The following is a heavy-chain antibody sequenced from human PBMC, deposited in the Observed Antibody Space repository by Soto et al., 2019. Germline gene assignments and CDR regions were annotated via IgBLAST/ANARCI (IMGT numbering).Heavy chain of an antibody. CDR1: CGSFSGYY. J-gene: IGHJ4*02. Sequence: SETLSLTCAVYCGSFSGYYWSWIRQPPGKGLEWIGEINHSGSTNYNPSLKSRVTISVDTSKNQFSLKLSSVTAADTAVYYCARGRITGTTFWGSLVSDYWGQGTLVTVSS. V-gene: IGHV4-34*01. CDR3: ARGRITGTTFWGSLVSDY. CDR2: INHSGST. D-gene: IGHD1-7*01.